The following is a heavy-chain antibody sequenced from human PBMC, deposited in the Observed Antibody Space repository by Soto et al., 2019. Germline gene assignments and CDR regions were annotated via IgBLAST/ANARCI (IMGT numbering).Heavy chain of an antibody. J-gene: IGHJ6*03. V-gene: IGHV3-23*01. CDR2: ISGSGGST. Sequence: GGSLRLSCAASGFTFSSYAMSWVRQAPGKGLEWVSAISGSGGSTYYADSVKGRFTISRDNSKNTLYLQMNSLRAEDTAVYYCAKDFSPLVYYYYMDVWGKGTTVTVSS. CDR3: AKDFSPLVYYYYMDV. D-gene: IGHD2-15*01. CDR1: GFTFSSYA.